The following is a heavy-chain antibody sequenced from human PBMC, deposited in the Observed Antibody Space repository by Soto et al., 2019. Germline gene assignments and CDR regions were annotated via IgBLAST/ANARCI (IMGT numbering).Heavy chain of an antibody. CDR3: AREAYSNDVHWFEP. V-gene: IGHV3-48*02. CDR1: GFTFSSYS. J-gene: IGHJ5*02. Sequence: GGSLRLSCAASGFTFSSYSMNWVRQAPGKGLEWVSYISSSSSTIYYADSVKGRFTISRDNAKNSLYLQMNSLRDEDTDVYYCAREAYSNDVHWFEPWGQGTLATVPS. D-gene: IGHD4-4*01. CDR2: ISSSSSTI.